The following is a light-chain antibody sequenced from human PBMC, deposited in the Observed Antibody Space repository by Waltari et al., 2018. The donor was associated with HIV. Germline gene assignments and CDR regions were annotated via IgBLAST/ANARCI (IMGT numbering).Light chain of an antibody. V-gene: IGLV1-40*01. CDR2: GSS. CDR1: SSNIGAGYD. CDR3: QSYDSSLSGWV. J-gene: IGLJ3*02. Sequence: QSVLTQPPSVSGAPGQRVTISCTGSSSNIGAGYDVHWYQQLPGTARKCLTEGSSNGPEGVPDRCSGSKAGTSASLAITGLQAEDEADYYGQSYDSSLSGWVFGGGTKLTVL.